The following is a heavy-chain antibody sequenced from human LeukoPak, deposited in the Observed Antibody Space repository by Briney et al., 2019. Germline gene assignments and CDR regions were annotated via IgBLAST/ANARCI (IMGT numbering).Heavy chain of an antibody. V-gene: IGHV3-53*01. CDR3: HYDSSGHDAFDI. CDR1: GFTVSSSF. J-gene: IGHJ3*02. D-gene: IGHD3-22*01. CDR2: LYNDAFDSAT. Sequence: GGSLRLSCVGSGFTVSSSFMSWVRQAPGKGLEWVSNLYNDAFDSATHYADSVKGRFTISRDNARNSLYLQMNSLRAEDTAVYYCHYDSSGHDAFDIWGQGTMVTVSS.